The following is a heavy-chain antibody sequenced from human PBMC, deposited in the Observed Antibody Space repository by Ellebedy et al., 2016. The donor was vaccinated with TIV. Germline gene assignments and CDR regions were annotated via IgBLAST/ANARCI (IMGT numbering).Heavy chain of an antibody. D-gene: IGHD2-2*01. CDR2: IYYTGST. Sequence: SETLSLXXTVSGGSISSFSYYWGWIRQPPGKGLEWIGTIYYTGSTYYNPSLESPVTISVDTSKNQFSLKLSSVTAADTAVYYCARYRSGIVVVPAHYGMDVWGQGTTVTVSS. CDR3: ARYRSGIVVVPAHYGMDV. CDR1: GGSISSFSYY. V-gene: IGHV4-39*01. J-gene: IGHJ6*02.